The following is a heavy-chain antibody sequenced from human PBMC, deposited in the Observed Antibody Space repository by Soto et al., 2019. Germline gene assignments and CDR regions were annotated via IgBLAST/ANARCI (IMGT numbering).Heavy chain of an antibody. CDR3: ARHITTYYYDSSGPTDYFDY. J-gene: IGHJ4*02. V-gene: IGHV4-39*01. CDR1: GGSISSSSYY. D-gene: IGHD3-22*01. Sequence: SETLSLTCTVSGGSISSSSYYWVWIRQPPGKGLEWIGSIYYSGSTYYNPSLKSRVTISVDTSKNQFSLKLSSVTAADTAVYYCARHITTYYYDSSGPTDYFDYWGQGTLVTVSS. CDR2: IYYSGST.